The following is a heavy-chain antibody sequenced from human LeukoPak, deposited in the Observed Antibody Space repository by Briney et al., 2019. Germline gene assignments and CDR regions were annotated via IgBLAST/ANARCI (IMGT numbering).Heavy chain of an antibody. CDR1: EFTFRSYA. D-gene: IGHD6-19*01. CDR2: ISGSGGDT. V-gene: IGHV3-23*01. Sequence: GGSLRLSCAASEFTFRSYAIYWVRQAPGKGLEWVSGISGSGGDTYFADSVKDRFTISRDNSKNTVFLQMDRLRAEDTAVYYCAKTTAGYSSGRYPGWPVDYWGQGTLVTVSS. CDR3: AKTTAGYSSGRYPGWPVDY. J-gene: IGHJ4*02.